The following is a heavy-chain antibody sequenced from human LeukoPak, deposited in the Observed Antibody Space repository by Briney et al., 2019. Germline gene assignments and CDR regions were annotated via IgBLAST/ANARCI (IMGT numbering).Heavy chain of an antibody. CDR3: AKNLVAATPGAFDI. V-gene: IGHV3-30*18. CDR2: ISYDGSNK. Sequence: GRTLRLSCAASGFTFSSYVMHWVRQAPGKGLEWVGGISYDGSNKYYADSVKGRFTISRDNSKNTLYLQMNSLRAEDTAVYYCAKNLVAATPGAFDIWGQGTMVTVSS. J-gene: IGHJ3*02. D-gene: IGHD2-15*01. CDR1: GFTFSSYV.